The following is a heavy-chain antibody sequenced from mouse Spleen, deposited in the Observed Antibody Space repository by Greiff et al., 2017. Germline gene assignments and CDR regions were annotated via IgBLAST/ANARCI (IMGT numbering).Heavy chain of an antibody. CDR1: GYTFTSYW. CDR2: IDPSDSYT. Sequence: VQLQQPGAELVKPGASVKLSCKASGYTFTSYWMQWVKQRPGQGLEWIGEIDPSDSYTNYNQKFKGKATLTVDTSSGTAYMQLSSLTSEDSAVYYCARDGKNYFDYWGQGTTLTVSS. D-gene: IGHD1-1*01. CDR3: ARDGKNYFDY. V-gene: IGHV1-50*01. J-gene: IGHJ2*01.